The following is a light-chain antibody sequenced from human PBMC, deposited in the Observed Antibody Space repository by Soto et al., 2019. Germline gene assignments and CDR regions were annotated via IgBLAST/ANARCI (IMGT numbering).Light chain of an antibody. Sequence: XIVLTQSPATLSLSPGERATLSCRASQSVSSYLAWYRQKPGQAPRLLIYDASNRATGIPARFSGSGSGTDFTLTISSLEPEDFAVYYCQQRGNWPPITFGQGTRLEIK. V-gene: IGKV3-11*01. CDR1: QSVSSY. CDR2: DAS. CDR3: QQRGNWPPIT. J-gene: IGKJ5*01.